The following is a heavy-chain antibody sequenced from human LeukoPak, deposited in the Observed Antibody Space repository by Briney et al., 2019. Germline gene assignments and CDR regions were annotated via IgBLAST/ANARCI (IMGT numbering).Heavy chain of an antibody. CDR1: GYRFTNYW. D-gene: IGHD2-15*01. Sequence: GESLKISCNGSGYRFTNYWIGWVRQMPGEGLEWMGMINPGDADTTYSPSFQGQVTISADKSITTAYLQWSSLRASDTAMYYCARYGRDSGHFDYWGQGTLVTVSS. V-gene: IGHV5-51*01. CDR3: ARYGRDSGHFDY. J-gene: IGHJ4*02. CDR2: INPGDADT.